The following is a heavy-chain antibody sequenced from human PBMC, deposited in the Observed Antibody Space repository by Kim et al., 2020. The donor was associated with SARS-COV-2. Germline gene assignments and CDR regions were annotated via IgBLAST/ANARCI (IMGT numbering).Heavy chain of an antibody. V-gene: IGHV3-23*01. Sequence: GGSLRLSCAASGFPFSSFPMSWVRQAPEKGLEWLSTIGASGRYTDYAASVKGRFTISRDNSRNTVYLQMDSLRAEDTAIYYCAKDSNPDIYFDYWGQGT. D-gene: IGHD2-8*01. J-gene: IGHJ4*02. CDR3: AKDSNPDIYFDY. CDR2: IGASGRYT. CDR1: GFPFSSFP.